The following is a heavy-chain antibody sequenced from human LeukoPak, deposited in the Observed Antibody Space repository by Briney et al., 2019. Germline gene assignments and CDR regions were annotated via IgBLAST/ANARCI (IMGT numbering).Heavy chain of an antibody. CDR2: INHSGST. Sequence: SETLSLTCAVYGGSFSGYYWSWIRQPPGKGLEWIGEINHSGSTNYNPSLKSRVTISVGTSKNQFSLKLSSVTAADTAVYYCAREALAVAGPWGQGTLVTVSS. CDR1: GGSFSGYY. J-gene: IGHJ5*02. CDR3: AREALAVAGP. V-gene: IGHV4-34*01. D-gene: IGHD6-19*01.